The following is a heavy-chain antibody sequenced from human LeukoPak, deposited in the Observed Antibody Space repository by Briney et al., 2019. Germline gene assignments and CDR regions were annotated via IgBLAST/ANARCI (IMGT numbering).Heavy chain of an antibody. V-gene: IGHV3-23*01. CDR3: AKLMGSLDAWGSFRFSFDS. Sequence: GGSLRLSWPASGFTFSSYAMSWVRLAPGKGLDWVSTISGSGGSLYYADSVRGRFTISRDNSKNTLYLQMNSLRAEDTAVYYCAKLMGSLDAWGSFRFSFDSWGQGTLVTVSS. D-gene: IGHD3-16*02. J-gene: IGHJ4*01. CDR1: GFTFSSYA. CDR2: ISGSGGSL.